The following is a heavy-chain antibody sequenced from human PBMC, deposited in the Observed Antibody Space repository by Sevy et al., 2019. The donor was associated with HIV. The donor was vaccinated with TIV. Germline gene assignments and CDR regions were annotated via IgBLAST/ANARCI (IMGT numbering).Heavy chain of an antibody. D-gene: IGHD3-10*01. CDR3: AILAEGITMGRGNYYMDV. V-gene: IGHV3-30*02. Sequence: GGSLRLSCAASGFTFSSYGMHWVRQAPGKGLEWVAFIRYDGSNKYYADSVKGGFTISRDNSKNTLYLQMNSLRAEDTAVDYCAILAEGITMGRGNYYMDVWGKGTTVTVSS. J-gene: IGHJ6*03. CDR1: GFTFSSYG. CDR2: IRYDGSNK.